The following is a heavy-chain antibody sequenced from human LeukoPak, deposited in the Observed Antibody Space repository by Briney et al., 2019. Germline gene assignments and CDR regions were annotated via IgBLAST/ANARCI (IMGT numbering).Heavy chain of an antibody. J-gene: IGHJ3*01. CDR2: ITGSGGTT. V-gene: IGHV3-23*01. CDR3: AKDPNGDYLGAFDF. Sequence: GGYLRLTCTGSGFAFGNYGMTWVRQPPGKGLEWVSAITGSGGTTRYTDSVTGRFTISRDNSGNTLFLQMNSLRAEDTAVYYCAKDPNGDYLGAFDFWGPGTLVTVSS. D-gene: IGHD4-17*01. CDR1: GFAFGNYG.